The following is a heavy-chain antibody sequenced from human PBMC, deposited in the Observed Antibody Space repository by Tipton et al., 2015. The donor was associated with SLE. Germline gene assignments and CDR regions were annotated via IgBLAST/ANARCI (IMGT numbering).Heavy chain of an antibody. CDR1: GGSISSGNSS. Sequence: TLSLTCTVSGGSISSGNSSWSWIRQPPGKGLEWIGYIYYSENTYYNPSLKSRVTISVDPSKNQFSLKLSSVTAADTAVYYCARFFHDFWSYHHFDSWGQGTLVTVSS. D-gene: IGHD3-3*01. CDR2: IYYSENT. CDR3: ARFFHDFWSYHHFDS. J-gene: IGHJ4*02. V-gene: IGHV4-30-4*01.